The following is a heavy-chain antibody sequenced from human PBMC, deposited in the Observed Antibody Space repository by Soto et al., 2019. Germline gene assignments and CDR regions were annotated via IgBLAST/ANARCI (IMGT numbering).Heavy chain of an antibody. CDR3: AREAGYSSSWTGGAAFDL. CDR2: IIPIFGTA. D-gene: IGHD6-13*01. V-gene: IGHV1-69*12. Sequence: QVQLVQSGAEVKKPGSSVKVSCKASGGTFSSYAISWVRQAPGQGLEWMGGIIPIFGTANYAQKFQGRVPITADESKSTAYMELSSLRSEDTAVYYCAREAGYSSSWTGGAAFDLWGQGTMVTVSS. J-gene: IGHJ3*01. CDR1: GGTFSSYA.